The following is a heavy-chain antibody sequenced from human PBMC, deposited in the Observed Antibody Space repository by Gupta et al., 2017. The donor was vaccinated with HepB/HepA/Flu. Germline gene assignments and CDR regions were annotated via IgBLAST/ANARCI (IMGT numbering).Heavy chain of an antibody. J-gene: IGHJ4*02. CDR2: IRPSGVTT. V-gene: IGHV1-46*01. CDR3: ARDGSKWDFDS. CDR1: GHTFATDY. D-gene: IGHD1-26*01. Sequence: KASGHTFATDYMHWVRQAPGQGLEWMGIIRPSGVTTSYAQKFQGRLTLTRDTSTRVINMELSGLTSEDTAVYYCARDGSKWDFDSWGQGTLVTVSS.